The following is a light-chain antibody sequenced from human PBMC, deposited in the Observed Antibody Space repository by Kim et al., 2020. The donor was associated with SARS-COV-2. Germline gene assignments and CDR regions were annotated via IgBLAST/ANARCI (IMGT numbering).Light chain of an antibody. CDR2: DAS. CDR3: QQYNNWPDS. Sequence: VPPGERAALSCRASQSVTSDLAWYQQKPGQAPSLLIYDASTRATGIPARFSGSGSGTEFTLTISSLQSEDFAVYYCQQYNNWPDSFGQGTKLEI. CDR1: QSVTSD. V-gene: IGKV3-15*01. J-gene: IGKJ2*03.